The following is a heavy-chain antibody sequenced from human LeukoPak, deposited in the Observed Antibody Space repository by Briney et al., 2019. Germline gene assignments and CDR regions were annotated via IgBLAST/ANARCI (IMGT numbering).Heavy chain of an antibody. J-gene: IGHJ4*02. V-gene: IGHV3-30-3*01. CDR1: AFTFSTYA. Sequence: PGRSLRLSCAVSAFTFSTYAIHWVRQPPGKGLEWVAVISYDGSEKYYADSVKGRFTISRDNSKNTLYLQMNSLRPEDTAVYYCAKDGFRGPERSYYFDYWGQGSLVTVSS. D-gene: IGHD3-16*01. CDR3: AKDGFRGPERSYYFDY. CDR2: ISYDGSEK.